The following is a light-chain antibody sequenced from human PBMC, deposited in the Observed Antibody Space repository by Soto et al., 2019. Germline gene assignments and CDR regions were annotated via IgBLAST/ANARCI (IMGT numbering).Light chain of an antibody. CDR1: XXLXXXXXXXY. J-gene: IGKJ4*01. V-gene: IGKV2-28*01. CDR3: MQGLQTPLT. CDR2: LGS. Sequence: MXXXPXXXXVXXXXPASXXXXSXXXLXXXXXXXYLDWYLQKPGQPPQLLIYLGSNRAPGAXXXXSGXXXXXXXTLKISRVEAEDVWIYYCMQGLQTPLTFGGGTKVEXK.